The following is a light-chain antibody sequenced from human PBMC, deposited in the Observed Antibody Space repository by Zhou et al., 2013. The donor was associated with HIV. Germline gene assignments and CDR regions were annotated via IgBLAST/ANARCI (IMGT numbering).Light chain of an antibody. CDR1: QSIYGNY. CDR3: QQYGTSLLFT. V-gene: IGKV3-20*01. J-gene: IGKJ3*01. Sequence: EIVLTQSPGTLSLSPGERATLSCRASQSIYGNYIAWYQQKPGQAPKFLIYAASSRATGLPDRFSGSGAGTDFTLTISRLEPEDFAVYYCQQYGTSLLFTFGPGTKVDIK. CDR2: AAS.